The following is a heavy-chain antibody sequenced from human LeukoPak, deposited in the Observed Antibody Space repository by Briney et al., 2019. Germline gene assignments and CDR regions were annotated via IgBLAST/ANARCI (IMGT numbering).Heavy chain of an antibody. J-gene: IGHJ4*02. Sequence: SETLSLTCTVSGASISSSHYYWGWIRQPPGKGLEWIGSISYSGTTYYNPSLKSRGSISVDTSRNQFSLKLSSVTAPDTAVYYCAREWELRSFDYWGQGTLVTVSS. D-gene: IGHD1-26*01. CDR3: AREWELRSFDY. V-gene: IGHV4-39*01. CDR1: GASISSSHYY. CDR2: ISYSGTT.